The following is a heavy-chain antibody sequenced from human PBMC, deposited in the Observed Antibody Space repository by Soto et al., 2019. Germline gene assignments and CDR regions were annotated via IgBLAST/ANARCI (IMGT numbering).Heavy chain of an antibody. D-gene: IGHD3-9*01. CDR1: GFTFSSYA. CDR2: ISGSGGST. J-gene: IGHJ4*02. CDR3: AKGGVSGYYFDY. Sequence: VGSLRLSCATSGFTFSSYAMSWVRQALGKGLEWVSAISGSGGSTYYADSVKGRFTISRDNSKNTLYLQMNSLRAEDTAVYYCAKGGVSGYYFDYWGQGTLVTVSS. V-gene: IGHV3-23*01.